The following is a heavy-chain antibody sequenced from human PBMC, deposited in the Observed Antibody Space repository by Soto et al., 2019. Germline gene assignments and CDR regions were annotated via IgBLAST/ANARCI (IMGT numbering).Heavy chain of an antibody. J-gene: IGHJ6*02. D-gene: IGHD2-8*01. CDR1: GYSFTDYH. V-gene: IGHV1-2*04. Sequence: ASVKVSCKASGYSFTDYHIHWVRQAPGQGLEWLGRINPKSGGTSTAQKFQGWVTMTTDTSISTASMELTGLTSDDTAIYYCARGDSTDCSNGVCSFFYNHDMDVWGQGATVTVSS. CDR2: INPKSGGT. CDR3: ARGDSTDCSNGVCSFFYNHDMDV.